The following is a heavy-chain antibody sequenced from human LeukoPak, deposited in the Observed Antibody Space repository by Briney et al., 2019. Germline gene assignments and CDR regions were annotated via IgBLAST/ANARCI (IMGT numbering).Heavy chain of an antibody. CDR1: GYTLTELS. Sequence: ASVKVSCTVSGYTLTELSMHWVRQAPGNGREWMGGFDPEDGETNYAQKFQGRVTMTEDTSTDTAYMELSSLRSEDTAVYYCATDRGGSSTSCYGCITCWGQGTLVTVSS. J-gene: IGHJ4*02. CDR2: FDPEDGET. D-gene: IGHD2-2*01. V-gene: IGHV1-24*01. CDR3: ATDRGGSSTSCYGCITC.